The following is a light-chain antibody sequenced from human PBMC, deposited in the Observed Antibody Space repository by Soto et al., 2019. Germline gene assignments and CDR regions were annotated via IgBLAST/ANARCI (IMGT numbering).Light chain of an antibody. CDR1: QSVVNYQ. CDR3: QQYGALPPT. CDR2: NTF. V-gene: IGKV3-20*01. Sequence: EPFFKPYPGTLSFSPRERATLSCRTSQSVVNYQLAWYQQKPGQAPRLLIYNTFHRATGIPDRFSGTGSETDFTLTISRLEPEDFAVYHCQQYGALPPTFGQGTKVDI. J-gene: IGKJ1*01.